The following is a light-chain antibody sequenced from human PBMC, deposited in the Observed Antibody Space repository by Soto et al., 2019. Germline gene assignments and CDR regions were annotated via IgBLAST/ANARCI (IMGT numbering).Light chain of an antibody. J-gene: IGLJ2*01. V-gene: IGLV6-57*04. CDR3: QSYDTISQGV. Sequence: NFMLTQPHSVSESPGKTVTISCTRSSGRIASTYVQWYQQRPGSAPTTVIYEDNQRPSGVPDRFSGSIDSSSNSASLTISGLKTEDEADYYCQSYDTISQGVFGGGTKLTVL. CDR2: EDN. CDR1: SGRIASTY.